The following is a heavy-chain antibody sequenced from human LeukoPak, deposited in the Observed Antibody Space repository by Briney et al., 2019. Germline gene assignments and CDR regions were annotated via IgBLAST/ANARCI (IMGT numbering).Heavy chain of an antibody. V-gene: IGHV5-51*01. J-gene: IGHJ4*02. CDR2: IYPGDSDT. CDR1: GYSFTTNW. D-gene: IGHD2-15*01. CDR3: ARHPTGCYSIVDY. Sequence: GESLKISCKGSGYSFTTNWIGWVRQMPGKGLEWMGIIYPGDSDTRYSPSFQGQVTISADKSISTAYLQWSSLKALDTAMYYCARHPTGCYSIVDYWGQGTLVTVSS.